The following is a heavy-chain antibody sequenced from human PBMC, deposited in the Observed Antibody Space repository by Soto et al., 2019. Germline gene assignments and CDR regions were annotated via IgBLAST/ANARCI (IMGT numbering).Heavy chain of an antibody. Sequence: VQLVESGGGLVKPGGSLRLSCAASGFTFSNAWMNWVRQAPGKGLEWVGRIKSKTDGGTTDYAAPVKGRFTISRDDSKNTLYLQMNSLKTEDTAVYYCTTDPFYDYVWGSYRSDDYWGQGTLVTVSS. V-gene: IGHV3-15*07. CDR1: GFTFSNAW. D-gene: IGHD3-16*02. CDR2: IKSKTDGGTT. CDR3: TTDPFYDYVWGSYRSDDY. J-gene: IGHJ4*02.